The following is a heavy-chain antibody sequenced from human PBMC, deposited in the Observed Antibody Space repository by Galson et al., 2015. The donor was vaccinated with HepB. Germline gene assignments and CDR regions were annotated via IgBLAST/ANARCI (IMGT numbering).Heavy chain of an antibody. CDR1: GGSISSSNW. CDR3: ARDRVAIFGVAMGYFDY. J-gene: IGHJ4*02. D-gene: IGHD3-3*01. Sequence: ETLSLTCAVSGGSISSSNWWSWVRQPPGKGLEWIGEIHHSGSTNYNPSLKSRVTISVDKSKNQFSLKLSSVTAADTAVYYCARDRVAIFGVAMGYFDYWGQGTLVTVSS. CDR2: IHHSGST. V-gene: IGHV4-4*02.